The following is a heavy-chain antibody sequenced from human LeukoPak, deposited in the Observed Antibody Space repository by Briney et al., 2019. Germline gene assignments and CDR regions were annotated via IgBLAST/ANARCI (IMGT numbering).Heavy chain of an antibody. Sequence: SGGSLRLSCAASGFTFSDYYMSWIRQAPGKGLEWVSCISSSGSTIYYADSVKGRFTISRDNAKNPLYPQMNSLRAEDTAVYYCASGDYDFWSGYYTGHWFDPWGQGTLVTVSS. J-gene: IGHJ5*02. CDR1: GFTFSDYY. V-gene: IGHV3-11*04. CDR3: ASGDYDFWSGYYTGHWFDP. CDR2: ISSSGSTI. D-gene: IGHD3-3*01.